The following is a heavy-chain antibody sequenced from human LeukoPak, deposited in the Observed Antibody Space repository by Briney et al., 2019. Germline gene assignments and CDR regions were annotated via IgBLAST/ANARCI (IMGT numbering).Heavy chain of an antibody. Sequence: ASVKHSCKASGYTFTSYGIIRVLKATGPGIEWMGWISAYNGNTNYAQKLQGRVTMTTDTSTSTAYMELRSLRSDDTAVYYCARDLPGFDPWGQGTLVTVSS. CDR3: ARDLPGFDP. CDR1: GYTFTSYG. CDR2: ISAYNGNT. J-gene: IGHJ5*02. V-gene: IGHV1-18*04.